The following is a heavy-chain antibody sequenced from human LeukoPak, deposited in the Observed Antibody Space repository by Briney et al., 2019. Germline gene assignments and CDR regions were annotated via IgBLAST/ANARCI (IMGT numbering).Heavy chain of an antibody. J-gene: IGHJ6*03. D-gene: IGHD3-16*01. CDR3: ARAWGYYYYYMDV. V-gene: IGHV4-59*12. CDR1: GGSISSYY. Sequence: ASETLSLTCTVSGGSISSYYWSWIRQPPGKGLEWIGYIYYSGSTNYNPSLKSRVTISVDTSKNQFSLKLSSVTAADTAVYYCARAWGYYYYYMDVWGKGTTVTISS. CDR2: IYYSGST.